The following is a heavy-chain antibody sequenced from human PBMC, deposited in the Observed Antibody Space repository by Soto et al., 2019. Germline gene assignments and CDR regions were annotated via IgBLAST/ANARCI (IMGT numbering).Heavy chain of an antibody. D-gene: IGHD5-12*01. Sequence: PSETLSLTCTVSGGSISSGGYYWSCIRQLPGKGLEWIGYISYSGSTYYNPSLKSRVTISVDTSKNQFSLKLSSVTAADTAVYYCARDSGFYGMDVWGQGTTVTVS. CDR3: ARDSGFYGMDV. V-gene: IGHV4-31*03. CDR2: ISYSGST. CDR1: GGSISSGGYY. J-gene: IGHJ6*02.